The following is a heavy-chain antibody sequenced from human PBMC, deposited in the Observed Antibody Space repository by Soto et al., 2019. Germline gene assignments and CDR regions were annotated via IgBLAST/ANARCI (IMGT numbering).Heavy chain of an antibody. J-gene: IGHJ5*02. V-gene: IGHV4-4*07. D-gene: IGHD1-1*01. Sequence: LETLSLTCTVSGASISGFYWSWIRKSAGKGLEWIGRIYATGTTDYNPSLKSRVMMSVDTSKKQFSLKLRSVTAADTAVYYCVRDGTKTLRDWFDPWGQGISVTVSS. CDR1: GASISGFY. CDR2: IYATGTT. CDR3: VRDGTKTLRDWFDP.